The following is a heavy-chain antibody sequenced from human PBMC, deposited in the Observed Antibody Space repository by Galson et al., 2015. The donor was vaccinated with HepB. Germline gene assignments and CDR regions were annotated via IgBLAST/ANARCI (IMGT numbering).Heavy chain of an antibody. J-gene: IGHJ3*02. D-gene: IGHD2-21*02. CDR1: GGSITHSY. Sequence: LSVTCTVSGGSITHSYWSWIRQPPGKGLEWIGFTYYTGNIHYNPSLSSRVTISIGTSKNQFSLRLTSVTAADTAVYYCAKGGDSGILVHAFDIWGQGTMVAVSS. V-gene: IGHV4-59*01. CDR3: AKGGDSGILVHAFDI. CDR2: TYYTGNI.